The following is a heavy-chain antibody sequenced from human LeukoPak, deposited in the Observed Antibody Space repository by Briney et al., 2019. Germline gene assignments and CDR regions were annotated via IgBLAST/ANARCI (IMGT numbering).Heavy chain of an antibody. CDR1: GFTFSSYS. V-gene: IGHV3-21*01. D-gene: IGHD3-10*01. CDR2: ISSSSSYI. CDR3: ASLPVWFLFDY. Sequence: GGSLRLSCAASGFTFSSYSMNWVRQAPGKGLEWVSSISSSSSYIYYADSVKGRSTISRDNAKNSLYLQMNSLRAEDTAVYYCASLPVWFLFDYWGQGTLVTVSS. J-gene: IGHJ4*02.